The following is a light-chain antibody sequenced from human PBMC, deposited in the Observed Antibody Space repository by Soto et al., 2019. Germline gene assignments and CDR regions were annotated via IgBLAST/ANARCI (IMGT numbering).Light chain of an antibody. Sequence: QSALTQPPSASGSPGQSVTISCTGSSSDIGGYDYVCWYQQHPGKAPKLMIYEVTKRPSGVPARFSGSKSGNTASLTVSGLQDEDEADYYCISYTGSSTSYVFGSGTKVTVL. CDR1: SSDIGGYDY. CDR2: EVT. V-gene: IGLV2-8*01. CDR3: ISYTGSSTSYV. J-gene: IGLJ1*01.